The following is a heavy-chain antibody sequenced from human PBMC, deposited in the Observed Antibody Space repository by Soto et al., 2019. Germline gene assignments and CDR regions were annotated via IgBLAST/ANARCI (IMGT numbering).Heavy chain of an antibody. Sequence: PGGSLRLSCAASGFTFSSYAMHWVRQAPGKGLEWVAVISYDGSNKYYADSVKGRFTISRDNSKNTLYLQMNSLRAEDTAVYYCAREGDGVAFDIWGQGTMVTVSS. CDR3: AREGDGVAFDI. CDR2: ISYDGSNK. CDR1: GFTFSSYA. D-gene: IGHD2-21*01. V-gene: IGHV3-30-3*01. J-gene: IGHJ3*02.